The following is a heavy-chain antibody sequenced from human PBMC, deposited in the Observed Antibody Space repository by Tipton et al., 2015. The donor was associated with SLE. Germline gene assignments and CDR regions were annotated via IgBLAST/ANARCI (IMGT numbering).Heavy chain of an antibody. Sequence: TLSLTCAVDGGSLSGYWWSWIRQPPGKGLEWIGEIFHSGRSNYNPSLKGRITISVDTSKNQFSLKLNSVTAADTAVYFCARHLTGARAFDIWGQGTMVTVSS. CDR3: ARHLTGARAFDI. D-gene: IGHD1-26*01. CDR2: IFHSGRS. J-gene: IGHJ3*02. CDR1: GGSLSGYW. V-gene: IGHV4-34*12.